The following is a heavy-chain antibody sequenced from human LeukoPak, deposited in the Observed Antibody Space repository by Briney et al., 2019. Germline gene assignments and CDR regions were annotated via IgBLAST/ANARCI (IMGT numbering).Heavy chain of an antibody. D-gene: IGHD4-17*01. V-gene: IGHV4-34*01. CDR1: GGSFSGYY. CDR3: ARRKREVTTFYDYYYYMDV. J-gene: IGHJ6*03. Sequence: KPSETLSLTCAVYGGSFSGYYWSWIRQPPGKGLEWIGEINHSGSTNYNPSLKSRVTISVDTSKNQFSLKLSSVTAADTAVYYCARRKREVTTFYDYYYYMDVWGKGTTVTISS. CDR2: INHSGST.